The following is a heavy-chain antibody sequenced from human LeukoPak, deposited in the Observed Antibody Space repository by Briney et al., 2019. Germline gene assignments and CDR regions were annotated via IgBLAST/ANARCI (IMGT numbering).Heavy chain of an antibody. Sequence: PGGSLRLSCAASGFTFSSYAMHWVRQAPGKGLEWVAVISYDGSNKYYADSVKGRFTISRDNSKNTLYLQMNSLRAEDTAVYYCAREGQWENWFDPWGQGTLVTVSS. V-gene: IGHV3-30*04. CDR1: GFTFSSYA. J-gene: IGHJ5*02. CDR2: ISYDGSNK. D-gene: IGHD1-26*01. CDR3: AREGQWENWFDP.